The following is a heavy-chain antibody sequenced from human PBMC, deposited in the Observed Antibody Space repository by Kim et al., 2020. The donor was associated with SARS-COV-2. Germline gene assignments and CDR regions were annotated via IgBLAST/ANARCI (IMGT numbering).Heavy chain of an antibody. CDR3: ARGEASSYDILTGYFKPHYGMDV. V-gene: IGHV1-8*01. D-gene: IGHD3-9*01. J-gene: IGHJ6*02. Sequence: ASVKVSCKASGYTFTSYDINWVRQATGQGLEWMGWMNPNSGNTGYAQKFQGRVTMTRDTSITTAFMELSSLRSEDTAEYYCARGEASSYDILTGYFKPHYGMDVWGQGTTVTVSS. CDR1: GYTFTSYD. CDR2: MNPNSGNT.